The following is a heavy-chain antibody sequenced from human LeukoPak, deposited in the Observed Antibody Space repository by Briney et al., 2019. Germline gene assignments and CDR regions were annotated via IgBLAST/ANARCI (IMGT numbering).Heavy chain of an antibody. CDR3: ARDRGYSYGRVPNFDY. Sequence: VASVKVSCKASGGTFSSYAISWVRQAPGQGLEWMGGIIPIFGTANYAQKFQGRVTITADESTSTAYMELSSLRSEDTAVYYCARDRGYSYGRVPNFDYWGQGTLVTVSS. D-gene: IGHD5-18*01. V-gene: IGHV1-69*13. CDR1: GGTFSSYA. CDR2: IIPIFGTA. J-gene: IGHJ4*02.